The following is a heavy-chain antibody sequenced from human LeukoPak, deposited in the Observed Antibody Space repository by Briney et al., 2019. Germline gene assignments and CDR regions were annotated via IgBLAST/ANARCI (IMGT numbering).Heavy chain of an antibody. D-gene: IGHD1-1*01. CDR3: ARDRRRLRGMNGDGDAFDI. CDR1: GFTFSSFV. Sequence: GGSLRLSCAASGFTFSSFVMSWVRQTPGKGLEWVATLSGSDGTTHYADSVQGRFTMSRDNSRNTLELQMNSLRVEDTAVYFCARDRRRLRGMNGDGDAFDIWGQGTMVTVSS. J-gene: IGHJ3*02. CDR2: LSGSDGTT. V-gene: IGHV3-23*01.